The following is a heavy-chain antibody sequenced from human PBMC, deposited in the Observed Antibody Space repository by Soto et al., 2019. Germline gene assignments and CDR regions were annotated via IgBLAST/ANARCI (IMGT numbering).Heavy chain of an antibody. Sequence: SETLSLTCAVYGGSFSGYYWSWIRQPPGKGLEWIGEINHSGSTNYNPSLKSRVTISVDTSKNQFSLKLSSVTAADTAVYYCARGYGIDYYGSGSYYRSLYWFDPWGQGTLVTVSS. J-gene: IGHJ5*02. V-gene: IGHV4-34*01. CDR1: GGSFSGYY. D-gene: IGHD3-10*01. CDR2: INHSGST. CDR3: ARGYGIDYYGSGSYYRSLYWFDP.